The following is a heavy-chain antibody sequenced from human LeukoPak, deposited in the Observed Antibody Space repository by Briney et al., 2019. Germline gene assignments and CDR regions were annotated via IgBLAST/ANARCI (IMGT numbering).Heavy chain of an antibody. Sequence: PGGSLRLSCAGSGFTFSDYYLTWLRQAPGKGLEWVSYISSGGSNTYYADSVKGRFTISRDNAKKSLYLQMNSLRAEDTAVYYCARDADTAMVTGRFDKWGQGTLVTVSS. V-gene: IGHV3-11*04. CDR2: ISSGGSNT. D-gene: IGHD5-18*01. CDR3: ARDADTAMVTGRFDK. CDR1: GFTFSDYY. J-gene: IGHJ4*02.